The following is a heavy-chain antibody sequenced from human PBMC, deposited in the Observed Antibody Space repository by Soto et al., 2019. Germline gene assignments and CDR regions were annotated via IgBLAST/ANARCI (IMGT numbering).Heavy chain of an antibody. CDR1: GFTFSSYA. D-gene: IGHD3-22*01. Sequence: GGSLRLSCAASGFTFSSYAMHWVRQAPGKGLEWVAVISYDGSNKYYADSVKGRFTISRDNSKNTLYLQMNSLRAEDTAVYYCARDPAEDYYDSSGYYIYWGQGTLVTVSS. CDR3: ARDPAEDYYDSSGYYIY. V-gene: IGHV3-30-3*01. CDR2: ISYDGSNK. J-gene: IGHJ4*02.